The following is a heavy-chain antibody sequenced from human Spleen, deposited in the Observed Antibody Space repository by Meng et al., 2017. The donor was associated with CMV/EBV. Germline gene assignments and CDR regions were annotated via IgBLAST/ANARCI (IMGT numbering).Heavy chain of an antibody. V-gene: IGHV3-30*04. CDR2: VSYDGNNR. D-gene: IGHD3-3*01. CDR1: GFTFSSSA. J-gene: IGHJ4*02. Sequence: GESLKISCGASGFTFSSSAMHWVRQAPGKGPEWVAIVSYDGNNRYYADSVKGRFTISRDDSKNTLYLQMNSLRAEDTAVYYCAKWIWSGFYTGGFDYWGQGTLVTVSS. CDR3: AKWIWSGFYTGGFDY.